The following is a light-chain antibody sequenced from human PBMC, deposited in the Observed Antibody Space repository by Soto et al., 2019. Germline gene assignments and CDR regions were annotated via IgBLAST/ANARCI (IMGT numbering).Light chain of an antibody. CDR1: QSVSSN. Sequence: EIVMTQSPATLSVSPGERATLSCRASQSVSSNLAWYQQKPCQAPRLLIYGASTRATGIPARFSGSGSGTEFTLTISSLQSEDFAVYYCQPYNNWPPWTFGPGTKV. CDR3: QPYNNWPPWT. J-gene: IGKJ1*01. V-gene: IGKV3-15*01. CDR2: GAS.